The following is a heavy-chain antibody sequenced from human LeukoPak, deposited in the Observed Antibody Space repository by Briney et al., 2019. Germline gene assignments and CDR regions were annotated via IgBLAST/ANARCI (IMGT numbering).Heavy chain of an antibody. D-gene: IGHD1-26*01. J-gene: IGHJ4*02. V-gene: IGHV4-61*02. CDR2: IYTSGST. CDR1: GDSISSGSFY. CDR3: ARGVGAFDY. Sequence: PSETLSLTCTVSGDSISSGSFYWSWIRQPAGKGLEWIGRIYTSGSTNYNPSLKSRVTMSVDTSKNQFSLKLSSVTAADTAVYYCARGVGAFDYWGQGTLVTVSS.